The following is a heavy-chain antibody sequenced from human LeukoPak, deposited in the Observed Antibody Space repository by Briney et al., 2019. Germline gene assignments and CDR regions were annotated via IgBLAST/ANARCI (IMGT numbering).Heavy chain of an antibody. V-gene: IGHV3-48*04. CDR3: ARELVVPAAISSYDAFDI. CDR2: ISSTSGTI. J-gene: IGHJ3*02. CDR1: GFTFRSYS. Sequence: GGSLRLSCVASGFTFRSYSMNWVRQAPGKGLEWVPYISSTSGTIYYADSMKGRFTISRDNAKNSLYLQMNGLRAEDTAVYYCARELVVPAAISSYDAFDIWGQGTMVTVSS. D-gene: IGHD2-2*01.